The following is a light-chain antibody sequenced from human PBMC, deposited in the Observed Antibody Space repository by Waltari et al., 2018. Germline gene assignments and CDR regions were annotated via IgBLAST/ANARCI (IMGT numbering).Light chain of an antibody. CDR1: QYISSW. J-gene: IGKJ5*01. V-gene: IGKV1-5*03. CDR2: KAS. CDR3: QQYNTYPLT. Sequence: DIQMTQSPSTLSASVGDRVTITCRASQYISSWLAWYQQKPGKAPKLLIYKASILESGVPSRFSGSESGTEFTLTISSLQPDVFATYYCQQYNTYPLTFGQGTRLEI.